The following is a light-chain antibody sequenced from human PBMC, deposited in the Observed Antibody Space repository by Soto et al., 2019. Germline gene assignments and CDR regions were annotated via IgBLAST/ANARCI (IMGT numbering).Light chain of an antibody. CDR1: QNIDKY. J-gene: IGKJ2*01. Sequence: DIQVTQSPSSMSASVGDRVSITCRTSQNIDKYVNWYQQKSGKAPELLIYGDSSLQSGVSSRFSGSGSGTEFTLTITSLRPEDFATYYCQKSFTTPQLFGRGTKLEI. CDR3: QKSFTTPQL. CDR2: GDS. V-gene: IGKV1-39*01.